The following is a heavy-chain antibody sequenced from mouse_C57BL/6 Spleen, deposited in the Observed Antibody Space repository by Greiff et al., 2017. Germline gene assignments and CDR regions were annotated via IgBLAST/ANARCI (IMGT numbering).Heavy chain of an antibody. CDR2: ISYDGSN. CDR1: GYSITSGYY. Sequence: DVKLQESGPGLVKPSQSLSLTCSVTGYSITSGYYWNWIRQFPGNKLEWMGYISYDGSNNYNPSLKNRISITRDTSKNQFFLKLNSVTTEDTATYYCAREDVGGYFDVWGTGTTVTVSS. V-gene: IGHV3-6*01. J-gene: IGHJ1*03. CDR3: AREDVGGYFDV.